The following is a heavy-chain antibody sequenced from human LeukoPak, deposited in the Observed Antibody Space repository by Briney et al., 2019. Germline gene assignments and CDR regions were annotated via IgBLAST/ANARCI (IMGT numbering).Heavy chain of an antibody. Sequence: SETLSLTCTVSGYSISSGYYWGWIRQPPGKGLEWIESIYHSGSTYYNPSLKSRLTISVDTSKNQFSLKLSSVTAADTAVYYCARSIGAGSSLKLPDVSNLGSNWFDPWGQGTLVTVSS. J-gene: IGHJ5*02. CDR1: GYSISSGYY. D-gene: IGHD6-6*01. CDR2: IYHSGST. V-gene: IGHV4-38-2*02. CDR3: ARSIGAGSSLKLPDVSNLGSNWFDP.